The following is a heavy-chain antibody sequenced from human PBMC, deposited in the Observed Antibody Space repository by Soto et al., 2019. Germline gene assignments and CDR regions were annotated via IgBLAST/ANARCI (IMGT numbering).Heavy chain of an antibody. CDR3: ARVGYCGGDCSFPDY. Sequence: SETLSLTCTVSGGSISSGDYYWSWIRQPPGKGLEWIGYIYYSGSTYYNPSLKSRVTISVGTSKNQFSLKLSSVTAADTAVYYCARVGYCGGDCSFPDYWGQGTLVTVSS. V-gene: IGHV4-30-4*02. CDR2: IYYSGST. D-gene: IGHD2-21*02. CDR1: GGSISSGDYY. J-gene: IGHJ4*02.